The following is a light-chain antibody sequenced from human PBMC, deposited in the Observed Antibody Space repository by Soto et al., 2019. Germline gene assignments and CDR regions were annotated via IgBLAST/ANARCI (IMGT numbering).Light chain of an antibody. CDR3: QQYGASPLP. Sequence: EVVLTQSPGTLSLSPGERATLSCRASQSLRSRSLAWYQQRHGQPPTLLIYDASSGAAGVPDRFSGSGSGTDFTLTISRLEPEDFAAYYCQQYGASPLPFGQGTKV. CDR1: QSLRSRS. V-gene: IGKV3-20*01. J-gene: IGKJ1*01. CDR2: DAS.